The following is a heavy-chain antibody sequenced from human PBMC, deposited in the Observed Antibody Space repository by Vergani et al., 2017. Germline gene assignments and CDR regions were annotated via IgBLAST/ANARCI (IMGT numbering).Heavy chain of an antibody. D-gene: IGHD6-19*01. CDR3: XGEPSRPGYSSGGRHNNWFDP. Sequence: QVQLVQSGAEVKKPGASVKVSCKASGYTFTSYDINWVRQATGQGLEWMGWMNPNSGKTGYAQKFQGRVTRTRNTSISTAYMELSSLRSEDTAVYYCXGEPSRPGYSSGGRHNNWFDPWGQGTLVTVSS. CDR2: MNPNSGKT. J-gene: IGHJ5*02. CDR1: GYTFTSYD. V-gene: IGHV1-8*01.